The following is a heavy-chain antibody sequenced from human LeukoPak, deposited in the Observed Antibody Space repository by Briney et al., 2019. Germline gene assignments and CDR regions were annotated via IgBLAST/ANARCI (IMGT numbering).Heavy chain of an antibody. D-gene: IGHD2-21*02. CDR1: GFTFSSYW. CDR3: ARASYGYYGGDLYYFDY. J-gene: IGHJ4*02. CDR2: IKQDGSEK. Sequence: GGSLRLSCAASGFTFSSYWMSWVRQAPGKGLEWVANIKQDGSEKYYVDSVKGRFTISRDNAKNSLYLQMNSLRAENTAVYYCARASYGYYGGDLYYFDYWGQGTLVTVSS. V-gene: IGHV3-7*01.